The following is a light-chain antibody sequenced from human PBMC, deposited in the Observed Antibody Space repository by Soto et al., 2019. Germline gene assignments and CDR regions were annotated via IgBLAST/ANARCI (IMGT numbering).Light chain of an antibody. V-gene: IGKV3-11*01. CDR1: QSVSIY. Sequence: EIVLTQSPATLSLSPGERATLSCRASQSVSIYLAWYQQKSGQAPRLLIYDASNRAPGIPARFSGSGSGPDFTLTISSLEPEDFAVYYCQQRSNWLTFGGGTKVEIK. J-gene: IGKJ4*01. CDR2: DAS. CDR3: QQRSNWLT.